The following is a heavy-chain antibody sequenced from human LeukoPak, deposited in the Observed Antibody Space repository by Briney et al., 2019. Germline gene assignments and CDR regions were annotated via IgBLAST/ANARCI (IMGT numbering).Heavy chain of an antibody. Sequence: GGSLRLSCAASGFAFRSYGMQWVRQAPGKGLEWVACISYDGSNKYYADSGKGRFTISRDNSRHTLYLQMNGLRAEDTAVYYCARDWGLRLGELSSYYFDYWGQGTLVTVSS. CDR2: ISYDGSNK. CDR3: ARDWGLRLGELSSYYFDY. D-gene: IGHD3-16*02. V-gene: IGHV3-30*03. CDR1: GFAFRSYG. J-gene: IGHJ4*02.